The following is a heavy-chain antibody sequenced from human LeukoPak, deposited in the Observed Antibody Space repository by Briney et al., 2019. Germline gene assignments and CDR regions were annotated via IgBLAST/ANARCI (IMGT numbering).Heavy chain of an antibody. CDR3: AIEAIYSYGVDLDY. V-gene: IGHV1-2*02. J-gene: IGHJ4*02. CDR1: GYTFTGYY. CDR2: INPNSGGT. D-gene: IGHD5-18*01. Sequence: GASVKGSCKASGYTFTGYYMHWVRQAPGQGLEWMGWINPNSGGTNYAQKFQGRVTMTRDTSISTAYMELSRLRSDDTAVYYCAIEAIYSYGVDLDYWGQGTLVTVSS.